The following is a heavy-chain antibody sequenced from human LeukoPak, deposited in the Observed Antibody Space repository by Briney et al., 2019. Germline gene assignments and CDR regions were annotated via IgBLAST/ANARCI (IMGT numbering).Heavy chain of an antibody. Sequence: GTSVKVSCKASGFTFTSSAMQWVRQARGQRLEWIGWIVVGSGNTNYAQKFQERVTITRDMSTSTAYMELSSLRSEDTAVYYCARARPYSSWFDPWGQGTLVTVSS. CDR3: ARARPYSSWFDP. CDR2: IVVGSGNT. CDR1: GFTFTSSA. V-gene: IGHV1-58*02. D-gene: IGHD4-11*01. J-gene: IGHJ5*02.